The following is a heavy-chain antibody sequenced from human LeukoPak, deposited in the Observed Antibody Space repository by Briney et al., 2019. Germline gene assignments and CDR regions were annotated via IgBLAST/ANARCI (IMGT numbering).Heavy chain of an antibody. Sequence: GGSLRLSCAASGFTFSSYSMNWVRQAPGKGLEWVSSISSSSSYIYYADSVKGRFTISRDNAKNSLYLQMNSLRAEDTAVYYCARRRDIVVVPAAYNWFDPWGQGTLVTVSS. J-gene: IGHJ5*02. D-gene: IGHD2-2*01. V-gene: IGHV3-21*01. CDR3: ARRRDIVVVPAAYNWFDP. CDR1: GFTFSSYS. CDR2: ISSSSSYI.